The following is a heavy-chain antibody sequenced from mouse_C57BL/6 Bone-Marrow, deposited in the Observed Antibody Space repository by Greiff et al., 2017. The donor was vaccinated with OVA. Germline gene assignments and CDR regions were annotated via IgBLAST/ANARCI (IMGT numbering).Heavy chain of an antibody. V-gene: IGHV3-6*01. D-gene: IGHD2-4*01. CDR3: AREYDYEAWFAY. J-gene: IGHJ3*01. Sequence: VQLKESGPGLVKPSQSLSLTCSVTGYSITSGYYWNWIRQFPGNKLEWMGYISYDGSNNYNPSLKNRISITRDTSKNQFFLKLNSVTTEDTATYYCAREYDYEAWFAYWGQGTLVTVSA. CDR1: GYSITSGYY. CDR2: ISYDGSN.